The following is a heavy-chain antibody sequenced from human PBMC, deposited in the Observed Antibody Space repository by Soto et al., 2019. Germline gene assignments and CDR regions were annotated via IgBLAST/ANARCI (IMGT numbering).Heavy chain of an antibody. CDR1: GFSFRSYA. Sequence: EVQLLESGGGLVQPGGSLRLSCAASGFSFRSYAMIWVRQAPGKGLDWVSAIGSGGTNTYYADSVKDRFTISRDNSKSTLYLQMNGLRAEDTAVYYCAKYLVDSHPSRGAYDIWGQGTMVTVSS. J-gene: IGHJ3*02. V-gene: IGHV3-23*01. CDR3: AKYLVDSHPSRGAYDI. D-gene: IGHD1-26*01. CDR2: IGSGGTNT.